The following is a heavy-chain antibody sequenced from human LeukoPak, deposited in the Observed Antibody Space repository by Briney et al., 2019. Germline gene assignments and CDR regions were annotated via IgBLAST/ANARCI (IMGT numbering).Heavy chain of an antibody. CDR2: ISGSGGST. J-gene: IGHJ4*02. V-gene: IGHV3-23*01. CDR1: GFTFSSYA. CDR3: AKQVHSSSSNYFDY. Sequence: GGSLRLSCAASGFTFSSYAMSWVRQAPGKGLEWISAISGSGGSTYYADSVKGRFTISRDNSKNTLYLQMNSLRAEDTAVYYCAKQVHSSSSNYFDYWGQGTLVTVSS. D-gene: IGHD6-6*01.